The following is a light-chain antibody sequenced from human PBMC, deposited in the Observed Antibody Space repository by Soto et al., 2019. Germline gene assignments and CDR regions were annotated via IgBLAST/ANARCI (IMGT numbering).Light chain of an antibody. Sequence: SYELTQPPSVSVSPGQTASITCSGDKLGDKYACWYQQKPGQSPVLVIYQDSKRPSGIPERFSGSNSGNTATLTISGTQAMDEADYFCCSYAGSSGAHWVFGGGTKLTVL. CDR3: CSYAGSSGAHWV. V-gene: IGLV3-1*01. J-gene: IGLJ3*02. CDR2: QDS. CDR1: KLGDKY.